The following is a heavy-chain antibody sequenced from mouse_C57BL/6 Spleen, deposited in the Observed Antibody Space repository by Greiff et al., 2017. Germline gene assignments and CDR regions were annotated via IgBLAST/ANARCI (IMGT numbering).Heavy chain of an antibody. Sequence: QVQLKQPGAELVKPGASVKLSCKASGYTFTSYWMHWVKQRPGQGLEWIGMIHPNSGSTNYNEKFKSKATLTVDKSSSTAYMPLSSLTSEDSAVYYCARDGWYSNYEGVDYWGQGTTLTVSS. D-gene: IGHD2-5*01. CDR1: GYTFTSYW. V-gene: IGHV1-64*01. CDR3: ARDGWYSNYEGVDY. J-gene: IGHJ2*01. CDR2: IHPNSGST.